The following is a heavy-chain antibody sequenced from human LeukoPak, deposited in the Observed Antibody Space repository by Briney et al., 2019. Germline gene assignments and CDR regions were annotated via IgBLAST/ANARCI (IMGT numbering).Heavy chain of an antibody. V-gene: IGHV3-23*01. CDR3: AKEGVPMPQWLEYMDY. D-gene: IGHD6-19*01. Sequence: GGSLRLSCAASGFTFSSYAMTWVRQAPGKGLEWVSAISGGGHSTYSADSVKGRFTVSRDNSKNTLYLQMDSLRAEDTAVYYCAKEGVPMPQWLEYMDYWGQGTLVTVSS. J-gene: IGHJ4*02. CDR2: ISGGGHST. CDR1: GFTFSSYA.